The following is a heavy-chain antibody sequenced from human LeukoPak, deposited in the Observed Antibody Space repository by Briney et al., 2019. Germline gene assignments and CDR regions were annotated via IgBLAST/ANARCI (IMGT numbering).Heavy chain of an antibody. D-gene: IGHD6-13*01. CDR2: INHSGIT. CDR3: ARRYSSRRRFDY. V-gene: IGHV4-34*01. J-gene: IGHJ4*02. CDR1: GGSFXGXX. Sequence: SETLSLTCAVYGGSFXGXXXXXXXQPPGXXLXWXGEINHSGITNYNPSLKSRVTISVDTSKNQFSLNLSSVTAADTAVYYCARRYSSRRRFDYWGQGTQVTVSS.